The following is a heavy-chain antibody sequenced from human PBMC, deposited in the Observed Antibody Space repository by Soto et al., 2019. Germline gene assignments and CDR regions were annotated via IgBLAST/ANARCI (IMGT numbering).Heavy chain of an antibody. CDR2: IYTSGST. J-gene: IGHJ4*01. CDR3: ARGGYYYENSGQNAYDY. V-gene: IGHV4-4*07. D-gene: IGHD3-22*01. Sequence: PSETLSLTCTVSGGSISSYYWSWILQPAGKGLEWIGRIYTSGSTNYNPSLKSRVTMSVDTSKNQFSLKLSSVTAADTAVYYCARGGYYYENSGQNAYDYWGQGILVTVSS. CDR1: GGSISSYY.